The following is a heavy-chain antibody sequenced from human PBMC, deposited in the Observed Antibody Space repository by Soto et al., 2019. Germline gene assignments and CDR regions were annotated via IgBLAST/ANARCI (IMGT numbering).Heavy chain of an antibody. CDR1: SGSISSYY. J-gene: IGHJ4*02. Sequence: QVQLLQSGPRLVKPSETLSLTCTVASGSISSYYWSWLRQPPGKGLEWIGYAYYSGTTNYNSSLKSRVTISIDTSKNQFSLTLNSVTAADTAVYYCARTPFYYFSLGTHLYYFDFWDQGALVTDSS. CDR3: ARTPFYYFSLGTHLYYFDF. V-gene: IGHV4-59*01. D-gene: IGHD3-10*01. CDR2: AYYSGTT.